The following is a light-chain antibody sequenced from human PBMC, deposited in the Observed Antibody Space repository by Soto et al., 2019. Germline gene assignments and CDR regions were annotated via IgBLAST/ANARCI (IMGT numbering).Light chain of an antibody. Sequence: EIVMTQSPATLSVSPGERATLSCRASQSVSSNLAWYQQKLGQAPRLLIYGASTRATGIPARFSGSGSGTEFTLTISSLQSEDFAVYYCQQYNNWPWTFGQGTKVETK. CDR1: QSVSSN. V-gene: IGKV3-15*01. J-gene: IGKJ1*01. CDR3: QQYNNWPWT. CDR2: GAS.